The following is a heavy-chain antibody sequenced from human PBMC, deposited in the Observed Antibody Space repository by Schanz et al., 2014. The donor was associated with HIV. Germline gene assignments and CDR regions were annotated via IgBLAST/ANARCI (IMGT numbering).Heavy chain of an antibody. CDR1: GFTVSSNY. CDR3: AREKYCSGGSCSGIFDY. J-gene: IGHJ4*02. D-gene: IGHD2-15*01. V-gene: IGHV3-53*01. CDR2: IYSGGST. Sequence: EVQLVESGGGLLQPGGSLRLSCAASGFTVSSNYMSWVRQTPGKGLEWVSVIYSGGSTSYADSVKGRFTISRDNTKKSLYMQMNSLRAEDTALYYCAREKYCSGGSCSGIFDYWGQGTLVTVSS.